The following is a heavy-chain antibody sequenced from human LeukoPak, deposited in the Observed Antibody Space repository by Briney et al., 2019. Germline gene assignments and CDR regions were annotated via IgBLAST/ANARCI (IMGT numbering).Heavy chain of an antibody. CDR2: IKQDGSEK. CDR3: ARDKTGANYYYGMDV. D-gene: IGHD2-8*02. Sequence: GGSLRLSCAASGFTFSSYWMSWVRQAPGKGLEWVANIKQDGSEKYYVDSVKGRFTISRDNAKNSLYLQMNSLRAEDTAVYYCARDKTGANYYYGMDVWGQGTTVTVSS. J-gene: IGHJ6*02. V-gene: IGHV3-7*01. CDR1: GFTFSSYW.